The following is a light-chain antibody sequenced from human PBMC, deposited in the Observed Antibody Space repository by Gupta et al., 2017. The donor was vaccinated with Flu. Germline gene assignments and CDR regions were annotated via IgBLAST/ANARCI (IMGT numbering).Light chain of an antibody. J-gene: IGLJ3*02. CDR2: EYN. CDR3: QSYKDNNQGV. Sequence: FMLTQPHSVSEPPGKTVTISCTRSSGSIASNFVQCYQQRPGSAPTIVIYEYNQRHSGVPDRFSGSVDKSANAASLTISVQRKEDEADYYCQSYKDNNQGVFGGGTKLAVL. V-gene: IGLV6-57*03. CDR1: SGSIASNF.